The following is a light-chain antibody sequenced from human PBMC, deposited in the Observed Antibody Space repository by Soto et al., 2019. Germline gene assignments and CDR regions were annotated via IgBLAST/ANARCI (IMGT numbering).Light chain of an antibody. CDR2: GAS. CDR3: QHYNDWPPTWT. CDR1: QSVSSK. V-gene: IGKV3-15*01. J-gene: IGKJ1*01. Sequence: EIVMTQSPATLSVSPGERATLSCRASQSVSSKLAWYQQKPGQAPRVLIYGASTRATGIPDRFSGSGSGTEFTITISSLQTEDFAVYYCQHYNDWPPTWTFGQGTRVEIK.